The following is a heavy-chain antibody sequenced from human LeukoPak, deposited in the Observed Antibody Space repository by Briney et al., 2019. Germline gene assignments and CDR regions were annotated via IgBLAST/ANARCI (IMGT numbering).Heavy chain of an antibody. CDR3: ARWAHCSGGRCSFDY. D-gene: IGHD2-15*01. Sequence: GRSLRLSCAASGFTFSTYGMHWVRQAPGKGLEWVAVIWYDGSNEYYEDSVKGRFIISRDNPKNTLYLQMNSLRAEDTAVYYCARWAHCSGGRCSFDYWGQGTLVTVSS. V-gene: IGHV3-33*01. J-gene: IGHJ4*02. CDR2: IWYDGSNE. CDR1: GFTFSTYG.